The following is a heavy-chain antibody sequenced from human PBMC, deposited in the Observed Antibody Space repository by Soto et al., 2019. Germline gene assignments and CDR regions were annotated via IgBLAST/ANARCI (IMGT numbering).Heavy chain of an antibody. Sequence: ASVKVSCTASGYTFTSYYRHWVRQAPGQGLEWMGIINPSGGSTSYAQKFQGRVTMTRDTSTSTVYMELSSLRSEDTAVYYCAREYYYDSSGYYVGFDYWGQGTLVTVSS. CDR1: GYTFTSYY. CDR3: AREYYYDSSGYYVGFDY. J-gene: IGHJ4*02. CDR2: INPSGGST. D-gene: IGHD3-22*01. V-gene: IGHV1-46*01.